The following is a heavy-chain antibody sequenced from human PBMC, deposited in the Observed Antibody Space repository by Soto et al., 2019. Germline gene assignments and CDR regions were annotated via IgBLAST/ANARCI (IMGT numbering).Heavy chain of an antibody. CDR2: ISGSSSTI. CDR1: GFTFSSYS. CDR3: ARAERDYYGSGSYYLYYYYGMDV. J-gene: IGHJ6*02. D-gene: IGHD3-10*01. Sequence: PGGSLRLSCAASGFTFSSYSMNWVRQAPGKGLEWVSYISGSSSTIYYADSVKGRFTISRDNAKNSLYLQMNSLRDEDTAVYYCARAERDYYGSGSYYLYYYYGMDVWGQGTTVTVSS. V-gene: IGHV3-48*02.